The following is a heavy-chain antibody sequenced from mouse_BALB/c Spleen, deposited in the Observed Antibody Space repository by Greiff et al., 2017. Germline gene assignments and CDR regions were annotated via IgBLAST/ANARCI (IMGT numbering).Heavy chain of an antibody. CDR1: GFTFSSYY. V-gene: IGHV5-6-2*01. CDR3: ARHGTGTYYFDY. Sequence: EVQLVESGGGLVKLGGSLKLSCAASGFTFSSYYMSWVRQTPEKRLELVAAINSNGGSTYYPDTVKGRFTISRDNAKNTLYLQMSSLKSEDTALYYCARHGTGTYYFDYWGQGTTLTVSS. CDR2: INSNGGST. D-gene: IGHD4-1*01. J-gene: IGHJ2*01.